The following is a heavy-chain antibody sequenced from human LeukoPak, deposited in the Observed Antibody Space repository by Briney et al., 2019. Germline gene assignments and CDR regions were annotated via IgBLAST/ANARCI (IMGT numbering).Heavy chain of an antibody. D-gene: IGHD1-26*01. J-gene: IGHJ4*02. CDR1: GASISSYY. CDR3: ARISGSYFDY. Sequence: SETLSLTCTVSGASISSYYWSWIRQPPRKGLEWIGYIYYSGSTKYNPSLKSRLTISVDTSKNQFSLKLSSVTAADTAVYYCARISGSYFDYWGQGTLVIVSS. CDR2: IYYSGST. V-gene: IGHV4-59*01.